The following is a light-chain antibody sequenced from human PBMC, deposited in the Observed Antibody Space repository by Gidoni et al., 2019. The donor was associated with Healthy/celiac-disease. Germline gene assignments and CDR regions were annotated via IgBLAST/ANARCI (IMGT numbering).Light chain of an antibody. J-gene: IGLJ2*01. CDR3: SSYAGSNNVV. CDR2: EVS. Sequence: QSALTQPHSASGAPGQSVTIACTGTSSDVGGYNYVPWYQQHPGKAPKLMIYEVSKRPSGVPDRFSGSKSGHTASLTVSGLQAEDEADYYCSSYAGSNNVVFGGGTKLTVL. CDR1: SSDVGGYNY. V-gene: IGLV2-8*01.